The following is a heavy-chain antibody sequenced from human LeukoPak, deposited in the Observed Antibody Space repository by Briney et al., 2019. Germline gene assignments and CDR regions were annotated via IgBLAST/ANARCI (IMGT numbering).Heavy chain of an antibody. CDR2: INHSGST. CDR1: GGSFSGYY. J-gene: IGHJ4*02. CDR3: ASLSFYIFWGVFYQNAY. V-gene: IGHV4-34*01. Sequence: PSETLSLTCAVYGGSFSGYYWSWIRQPPGKGLEWIGEINHSGSTNYNPSLKSRVTISVDTSKNQFSLKLSSVTAADTAVYYCASLSFYIFWGVFYQNAYGGRGPWVTVPS. D-gene: IGHD3-3*01.